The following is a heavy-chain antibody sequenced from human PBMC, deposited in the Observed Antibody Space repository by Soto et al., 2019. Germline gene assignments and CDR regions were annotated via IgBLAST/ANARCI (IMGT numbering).Heavy chain of an antibody. CDR3: ARHTHPTGMDV. V-gene: IGHV3-13*01. CDR1: GFTLSSYD. Sequence: EVQLVESGGGLVQPGGSLRLSCAASGFTLSSYDIHWVRQATGEGLAWVSGIGSGGDTNYADSLTGRFIISREDGKNSLYLQMNTLIFGDTDLYRCARHTHPTGMDVWGQGTTVTVSS. CDR2: IGSGGDT. J-gene: IGHJ6*02. D-gene: IGHD3-9*01.